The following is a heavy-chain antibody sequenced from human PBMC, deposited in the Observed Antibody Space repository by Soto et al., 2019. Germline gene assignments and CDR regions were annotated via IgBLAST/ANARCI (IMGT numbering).Heavy chain of an antibody. J-gene: IGHJ6*02. CDR3: AKGPYGTSDYFGMDV. CDR2: ISAGGGIT. Sequence: ELQLLESGGGLVQPGGSLRLSCAASGFNFNSYGMTWVRQAPGKGLEWVSVISAGGGITYYADYVRGRITISRDNSKNTLHLQMNSLRAEDTAVYFCAKGPYGTSDYFGMDVWGQGTTVTVSS. CDR1: GFNFNSYG. V-gene: IGHV3-23*01. D-gene: IGHD3-10*01.